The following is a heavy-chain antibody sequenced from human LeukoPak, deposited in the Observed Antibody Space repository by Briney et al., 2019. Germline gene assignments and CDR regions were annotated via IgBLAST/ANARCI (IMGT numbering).Heavy chain of an antibody. CDR3: ARDGVGYCSGGSCYSDYYYGMDV. D-gene: IGHD2-15*01. J-gene: IGHJ6*02. CDR2: ISSSSSYI. Sequence: KTGGSLRLSCAASGFTFSSYSMNWVRQAPGKGLEWVSSISSSSSYIYYADSVKGRFTISRDNAKNSLYLQMNSLRAEDTAVYYCARDGVGYCSGGSCYSDYYYGMDVWGQGTTVTVSS. V-gene: IGHV3-21*01. CDR1: GFTFSSYS.